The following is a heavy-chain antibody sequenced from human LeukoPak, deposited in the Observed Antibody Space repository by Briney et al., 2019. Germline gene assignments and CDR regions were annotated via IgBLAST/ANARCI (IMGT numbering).Heavy chain of an antibody. D-gene: IGHD5-12*01. CDR2: ISGSGGST. CDR1: GFTFSSYA. Sequence: GGSLRLSCAASGFTFSSYAMSWLRQAPGKGLEWVSAISGSGGSTYYADSVKGRFTISRDNSKNTLYLQMNSLRAEDAAVYYCAKSIVATIEDIDYWGQGTLVTVSS. J-gene: IGHJ4*02. CDR3: AKSIVATIEDIDY. V-gene: IGHV3-23*01.